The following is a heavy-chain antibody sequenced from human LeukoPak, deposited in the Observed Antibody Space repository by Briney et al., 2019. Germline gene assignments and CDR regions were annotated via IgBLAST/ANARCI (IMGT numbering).Heavy chain of an antibody. V-gene: IGHV3-30*02. D-gene: IGHD5-24*01. J-gene: IGHJ4*02. Sequence: GGSLRLSCAASGFTFRSYGMHWVRQAPGKGLEWVAFIRYDGTNKYFADSVKGRFTISRDNSKNTLYLQMNSLRAEDTAVYYCAKDRDYYFDYWGQGTLVTVSS. CDR1: GFTFRSYG. CDR2: IRYDGTNK. CDR3: AKDRDYYFDY.